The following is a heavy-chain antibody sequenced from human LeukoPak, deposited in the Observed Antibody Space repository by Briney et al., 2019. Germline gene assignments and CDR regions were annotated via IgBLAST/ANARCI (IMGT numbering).Heavy chain of an antibody. J-gene: IGHJ6*02. CDR2: IIPILGIA. D-gene: IGHD1-26*01. CDR3: ARSLGATIVGSYYYHGMDV. Sequence: GSSVKVSCKASGGTFSSYAISWVRQAPGQGLEWMGRIIPILGIANYAQKFQGRVTITADKSTSTAYMELSSLRSEDTAVYYCARSLGATIVGSYYYHGMDVWGQGTTVTVSS. V-gene: IGHV1-69*04. CDR1: GGTFSSYA.